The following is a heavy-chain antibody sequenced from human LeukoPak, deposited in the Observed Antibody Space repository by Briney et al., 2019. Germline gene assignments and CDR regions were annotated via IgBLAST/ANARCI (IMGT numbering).Heavy chain of an antibody. J-gene: IGHJ3*02. V-gene: IGHV3-7*01. CDR1: GFTFSDFW. Sequence: GGSLRLSCAGSGFTFSDFWMTWVRQTPGKGLEWVANIKEDGTEKNLVDSVKGRFTISRDNAKNSLYLQMNSLRAEDTAVYYCARADLNINYDFWSGYGERTDAFDIWGQGTMVTVSS. D-gene: IGHD3-3*01. CDR3: ARADLNINYDFWSGYGERTDAFDI. CDR2: IKEDGTEK.